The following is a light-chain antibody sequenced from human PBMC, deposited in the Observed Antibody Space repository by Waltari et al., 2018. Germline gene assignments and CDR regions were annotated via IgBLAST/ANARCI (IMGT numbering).Light chain of an antibody. V-gene: IGLV3-21*04. CDR2: YDS. J-gene: IGLJ2*01. Sequence: SYVVTQSPSLSVAPGETARLTCGGAHIGSTRAHWYQQRPGQAPGLVISYDSDRPSGIPERFSGSNSGNTATLTISWVEAEDEADYYCLVWHSTIDHQGVFGGGTKLTVL. CDR3: LVWHSTIDHQGV. CDR1: HIGSTR.